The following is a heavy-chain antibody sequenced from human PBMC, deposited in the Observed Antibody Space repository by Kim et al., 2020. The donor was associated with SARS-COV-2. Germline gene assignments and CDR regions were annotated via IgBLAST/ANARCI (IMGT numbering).Heavy chain of an antibody. J-gene: IGHJ4*02. D-gene: IGHD5-18*01. CDR3: ARDDGYSYGYDPIFDY. Sequence: SVKVSCKASGGTFSSYAISWVRQAPGQGLEWMGGIIPIFGTANYAQKFQGRVTITADESTSTAYMELSSLRSEDTAVYYCARDDGYSYGYDPIFDYWGQGTLVTVSS. V-gene: IGHV1-69*13. CDR2: IIPIFGTA. CDR1: GGTFSSYA.